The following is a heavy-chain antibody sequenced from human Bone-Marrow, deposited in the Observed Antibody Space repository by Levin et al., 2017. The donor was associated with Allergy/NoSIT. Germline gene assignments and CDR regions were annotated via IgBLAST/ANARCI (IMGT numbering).Heavy chain of an antibody. D-gene: IGHD3-22*01. CDR3: ASCAMYHYDRSAFDYFYYAMDV. CDR1: GILCSSYD. J-gene: IGHJ6*02. CDR2: ISAGGNYI. V-gene: IGHV3-21*01. Sequence: GESLKISCAASGILCSSYDMNWVRQAPGKGLEWVSSISAGGNYIYYADSVKGRFTISRDNAKNSLFLQMNSLRAEDTAVYYCASCAMYHYDRSAFDYFYYAMDVWGQGTTVTVSS.